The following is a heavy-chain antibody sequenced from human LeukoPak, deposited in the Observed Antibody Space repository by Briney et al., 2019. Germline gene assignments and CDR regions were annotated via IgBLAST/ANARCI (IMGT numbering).Heavy chain of an antibody. CDR2: MNPNSGNT. D-gene: IGHD1-26*01. CDR1: GYTFTSYD. J-gene: IGHJ4*02. Sequence: ASVKVSCKASGYTFTSYDINWVRQATGQGLEWMGWMNPNSGNTGYAQKLQGRVTMTTDTSTSTAYMELRSLRSDDTAVYYCARDRHSSMSGSYYPSFDYWGQGTLVTVSS. CDR3: ARDRHSSMSGSYYPSFDY. V-gene: IGHV1-8*01.